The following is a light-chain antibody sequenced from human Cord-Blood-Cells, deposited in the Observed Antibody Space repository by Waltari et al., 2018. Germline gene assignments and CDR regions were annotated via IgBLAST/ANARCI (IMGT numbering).Light chain of an antibody. J-gene: IGLJ1*01. CDR1: SSDVGSYNL. CDR3: CSDAGSSTRV. Sequence: QSALTQPASVSGSPGQSITISCTGTSSDVGSYNLVSWYQQHPGKAPKPMIYEGSKRPSGVCNRFAGSKSGNTASLTSAGLQAEDEADYYCCSDAGSSTRVFGTGTKVTVL. V-gene: IGLV2-23*01. CDR2: EGS.